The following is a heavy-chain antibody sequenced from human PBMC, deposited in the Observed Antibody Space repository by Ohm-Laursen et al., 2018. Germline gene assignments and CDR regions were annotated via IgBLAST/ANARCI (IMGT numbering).Heavy chain of an antibody. Sequence: EASVKVSCKASGYTFTSYGISWVRQAPGQGLEWMGWISAYNGNTNYAQKLQGRVTMTTDTSTSTAYMELSSLRSEDTAVYYCAFDYGGKPPPPDYWGQGTLVTVSS. J-gene: IGHJ4*02. CDR1: GYTFTSYG. D-gene: IGHD4-23*01. CDR3: AFDYGGKPPPPDY. CDR2: ISAYNGNT. V-gene: IGHV1-18*01.